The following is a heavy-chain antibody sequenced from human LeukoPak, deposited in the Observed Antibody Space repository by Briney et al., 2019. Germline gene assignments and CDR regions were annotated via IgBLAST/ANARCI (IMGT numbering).Heavy chain of an antibody. D-gene: IGHD3-3*01. CDR3: ARGGQGYYDFWSGSELLRWFDP. V-gene: IGHV4-59*01. Sequence: PSETLSLTCTVSGGSISSYYWSWIRQPPGKGLEWIGYIYYSESTNYNPSLKSRVTISVDTSKNQFSLKLSSATAADTAVYYCARGGQGYYDFWSGSELLRWFDPWGQGTLVTVSS. CDR1: GGSISSYY. J-gene: IGHJ5*02. CDR2: IYYSEST.